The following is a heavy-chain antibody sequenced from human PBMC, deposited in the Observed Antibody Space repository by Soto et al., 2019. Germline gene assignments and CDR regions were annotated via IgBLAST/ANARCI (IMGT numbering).Heavy chain of an antibody. V-gene: IGHV4-30-4*01. D-gene: IGHD5-18*01. CDR3: ATESGSTYGYFDY. CDR1: GGSVTSDEDY. CDR2: ISNSGST. Sequence: QMQLQESGPGLVKPSETLSLTCTVSGGSVTSDEDYWSWIRQSPGKGLGWIGYISNSGSTGYNPSLKTRLSMSVDRSKNQFTLRLTSVTAADTAVYFCATESGSTYGYFDYWGQGTQVTVSS. J-gene: IGHJ4*02.